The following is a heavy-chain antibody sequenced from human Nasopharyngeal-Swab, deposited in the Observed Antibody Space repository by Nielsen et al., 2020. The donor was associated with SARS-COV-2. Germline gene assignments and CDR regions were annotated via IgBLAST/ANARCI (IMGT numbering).Heavy chain of an antibody. V-gene: IGHV4-38-2*02. D-gene: IGHD3-9*01. Sequence: GSLRLSCNVSGFSIISNHYWGWIRQSPGKRLEWIATINHRGNTYYNPSLESRVTISADTSKDHFFLRVPSVTAADTAVYYCVRLYYDLLTGYFSVGGNFDYWGPGTLVTDSS. CDR1: GFSIISNHY. J-gene: IGHJ4*02. CDR2: INHRGNT. CDR3: VRLYYDLLTGYFSVGGNFDY.